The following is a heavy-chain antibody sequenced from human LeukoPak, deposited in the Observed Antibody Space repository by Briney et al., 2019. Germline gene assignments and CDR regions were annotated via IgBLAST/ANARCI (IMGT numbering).Heavy chain of an antibody. V-gene: IGHV3-23*01. D-gene: IGHD1/OR15-1a*01. CDR3: ANYNGQLLEQWYYDY. CDR1: GFTFSNYA. CDR2: IDKNDATT. J-gene: IGHJ4*02. Sequence: GGSLRLSCAASGFTFSNYAMSWVRQAPGKGLEWVSSIDKNDATTNYADSVRGRFTISRDNSKNTLHLQMSSLRAEDTAVYYCANYNGQLLEQWYYDYWGQGTLVTVSS.